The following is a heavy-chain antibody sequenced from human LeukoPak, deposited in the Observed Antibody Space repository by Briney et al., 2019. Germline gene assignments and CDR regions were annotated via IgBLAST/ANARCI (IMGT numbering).Heavy chain of an antibody. Sequence: GGSLRLSCVVSGFTFSAFSMNWVRQAPGKGLEWVSSISGTVGYIHDADSLQGRFTISRDNAKNSVYLQMNSLRAEDTALYYCARAARPPDYWGQGTLVTVSS. V-gene: IGHV3-21*04. CDR2: ISGTVGYI. D-gene: IGHD6-6*01. CDR3: ARAARPPDY. J-gene: IGHJ4*02. CDR1: GFTFSAFS.